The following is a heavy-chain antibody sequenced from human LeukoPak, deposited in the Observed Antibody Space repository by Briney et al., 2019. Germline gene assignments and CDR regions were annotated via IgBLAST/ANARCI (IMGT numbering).Heavy chain of an antibody. CDR1: GFTFSSYW. V-gene: IGHV3-74*01. CDR2: INSDGRST. Sequence: GGSLRLSCAASGFTFSSYWMHWVRQAPGKGLVWVSRINSDGRSTAYADSVKGRFTISRDNAKNTLYLQMNSLRAEDTAVYYCARDRATAMFDYWAQGTLVTVSS. J-gene: IGHJ4*02. D-gene: IGHD5-18*01. CDR3: ARDRATAMFDY.